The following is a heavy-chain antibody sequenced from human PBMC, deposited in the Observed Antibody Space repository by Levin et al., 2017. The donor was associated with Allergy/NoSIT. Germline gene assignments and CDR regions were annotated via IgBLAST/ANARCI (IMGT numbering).Heavy chain of an antibody. J-gene: IGHJ4*02. D-gene: IGHD2-2*01. CDR3: ARGGCDRTSCLDH. CDR2: ILNDGTT. V-gene: IGHV3-74*01. CDR1: AFTFRNYY. Sequence: GESLKTSCTASAFTFRNYYMHWVRQAPGMGLVWVSNILNDGTTNYADSVKGRFTISRDNAKNTLYLQMNSLGEEDTAVYFCARGGCDRTSCLDHWGQGILVTVSS.